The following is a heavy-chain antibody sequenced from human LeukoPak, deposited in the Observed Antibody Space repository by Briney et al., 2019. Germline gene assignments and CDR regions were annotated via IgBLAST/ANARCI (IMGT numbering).Heavy chain of an antibody. V-gene: IGHV1-58*01. CDR3: AAVVLLRRGNNGDY. CDR1: GFTFTSSA. Sequence: ASVKVSCKASGFTFTSSAVQWVRQARGQRLEWIGWIVVGSGNTNYAQKFQERVTITRDMSTSTAYMELSSLRSEDTAVYYCAAVVLLRRGNNGDYWGQGTLVTVSS. CDR2: IVVGSGNT. J-gene: IGHJ4*02. D-gene: IGHD2/OR15-2a*01.